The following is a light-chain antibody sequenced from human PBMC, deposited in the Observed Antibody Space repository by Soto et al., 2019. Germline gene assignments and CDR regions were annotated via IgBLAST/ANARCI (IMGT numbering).Light chain of an antibody. CDR3: QQYNSYPWP. J-gene: IGKJ1*01. CDR1: QSISNH. CDR2: DAS. V-gene: IGKV1-5*01. Sequence: DIQMTHSTSSLSASVEDRVIITCRASQSISNHLNWYQQKPGKAPKLLIYDASALPRGVPSRFSGSGSGTKFTLTIASLQPDDFATYYCQQYNSYPWPFGQGTKVDIK.